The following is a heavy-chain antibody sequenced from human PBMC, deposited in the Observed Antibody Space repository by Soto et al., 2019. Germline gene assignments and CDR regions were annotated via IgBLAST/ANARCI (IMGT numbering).Heavy chain of an antibody. J-gene: IGHJ4*02. CDR2: ISYDGSNK. Sequence: PGGSLRLSCAASGFTFSSYGMHWVRQAPGKGLEWVAVISYDGSNKYYADSVKGRFTISRDNSKNTLYLQMNSLRAEDTAVYYCARNPDSSSCYADYWGQGTMVTVSS. CDR1: GFTFSSYG. V-gene: IGHV3-30*03. D-gene: IGHD6-13*01. CDR3: ARNPDSSSCYADY.